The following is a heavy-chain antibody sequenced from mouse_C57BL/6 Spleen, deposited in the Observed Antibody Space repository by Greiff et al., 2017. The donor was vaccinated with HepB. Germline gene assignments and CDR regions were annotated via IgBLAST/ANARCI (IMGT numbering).Heavy chain of an antibody. D-gene: IGHD2-4*01. CDR3: ARRSGIYYDYDGWYFDV. CDR2: ISGGGGNT. Sequence: EVQLVESGGGLVKPGGSLKLSCAASGFTFSSYTMSWVRQTPEKRLEWVATISGGGGNTYYPDSVKGRFTISRDNAKNTLYLQMSSLRSEDTALYYCARRSGIYYDYDGWYFDVWGTGTTVTVSS. J-gene: IGHJ1*03. V-gene: IGHV5-9*01. CDR1: GFTFSSYT.